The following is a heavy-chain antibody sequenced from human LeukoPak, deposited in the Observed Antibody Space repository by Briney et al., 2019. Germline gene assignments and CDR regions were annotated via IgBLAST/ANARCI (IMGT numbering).Heavy chain of an antibody. D-gene: IGHD3-22*01. V-gene: IGHV5-51*01. CDR1: GYSFTSYW. CDR2: IYPGDSDT. J-gene: IGHJ4*02. Sequence: GESLKISCKGSGYSFTSYWIGWVRQMPGKGLEWMGIIYPGDSDTRYSPSFQGQVTMSADKSISTAYLQWSSLKASDTAMYYCARHVPLYYYDSSGYNYFDYWGQGTLVTVSS. CDR3: ARHVPLYYYDSSGYNYFDY.